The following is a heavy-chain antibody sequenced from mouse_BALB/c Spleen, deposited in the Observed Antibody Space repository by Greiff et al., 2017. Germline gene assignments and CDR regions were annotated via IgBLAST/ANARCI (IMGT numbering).Heavy chain of an antibody. J-gene: IGHJ3*01. CDR3: TGDGSSFAY. Sequence: EVKLVESGTVLARPGASVKMSCKASGYTFTSYWMHWVKQRPGQGLEWIGAIYPGNSDTSYNQKFKGKAKLTAVTSTSTAYMELSSLTNEDSAVYYCTGDGSSFAYWGQGTLVTVSA. CDR1: GYTFTSYW. CDR2: IYPGNSDT. V-gene: IGHV1-5*01. D-gene: IGHD2-3*01.